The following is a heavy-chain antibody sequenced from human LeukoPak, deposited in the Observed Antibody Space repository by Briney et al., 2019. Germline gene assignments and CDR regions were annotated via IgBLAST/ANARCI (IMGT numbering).Heavy chain of an antibody. CDR3: IVSNYYSSGSYNFDS. J-gene: IGHJ4*02. V-gene: IGHV3-15*01. CDR1: GFSFSSAW. D-gene: IGHD3-10*01. CDR2: IKSKTDGGTV. Sequence: GGSLRLSCAASGFSFSSAWTTWVRQPPGKGLEWVGRIKSKTDGGTVDYAAPVKGRFTISRDDSINTLYLQVNSLKTEDTAMYYCIVSNYYSSGSYNFDSWGQGTLVTVSS.